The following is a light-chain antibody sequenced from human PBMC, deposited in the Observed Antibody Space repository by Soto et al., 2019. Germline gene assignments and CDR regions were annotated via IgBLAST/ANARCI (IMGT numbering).Light chain of an antibody. V-gene: IGKV1-5*03. CDR3: QHYNGFSIT. Sequence: DIQMTQSPSTLSASVADRVTITCRASQSISSWLSWYQQKPGKAPKLLIHKASSLESGVPSRFSGSGSGTEITLTISSLQPDDFATYYCQHYNGFSITFGQGTRLEIK. J-gene: IGKJ5*01. CDR1: QSISSW. CDR2: KAS.